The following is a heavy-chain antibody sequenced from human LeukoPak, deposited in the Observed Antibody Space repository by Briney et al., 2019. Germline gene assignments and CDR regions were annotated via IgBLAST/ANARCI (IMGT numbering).Heavy chain of an antibody. CDR1: GGSISSGSYY. CDR3: ARGGLLPRYYYYYGMDV. CDR2: IYTSGST. V-gene: IGHV4-61*02. Sequence: SQTLSLTCTVSGGSISSGSYYWSWIRQPAGKGLEWIGRIYTSGSTNYNPSLKSRVTISVDTSKNQFSLKLSSVTAADTAVYYCARGGLLPRYYYYYGMDVWGQGTTVTVSS. J-gene: IGHJ6*02. D-gene: IGHD1-26*01.